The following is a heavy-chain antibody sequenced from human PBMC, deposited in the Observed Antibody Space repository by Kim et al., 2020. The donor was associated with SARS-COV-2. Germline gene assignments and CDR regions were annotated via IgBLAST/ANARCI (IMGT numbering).Heavy chain of an antibody. CDR3: AKERNDILTGYSVGMDV. J-gene: IGHJ6*02. CDR2: ITSNGGST. Sequence: GGSLRLSCSASGFTFSNYLMHWVRQAPGKGLEYVSAITSNGGSTSYADAVKGRFTISRDNSKNTLYLQMSSLRGVDTAGYYCAKERNDILTGYSVGMDVWRQGTTVIVSS. V-gene: IGHV3-64D*06. CDR1: GFTFSNYL. D-gene: IGHD3-9*01.